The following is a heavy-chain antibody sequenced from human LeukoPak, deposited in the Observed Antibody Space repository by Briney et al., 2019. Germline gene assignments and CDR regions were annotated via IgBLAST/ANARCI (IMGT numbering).Heavy chain of an antibody. J-gene: IGHJ5*02. D-gene: IGHD3-22*01. V-gene: IGHV4-39*01. CDR1: GGSISSSSYY. Sequence: SETLSLTCTVSGGSISSSSYYWGWIRKPPGKGREWIGSIYYSGSTYYNPSLKSRVTISVDTSKNQFSLKLSSVTAADTAVYYCAYYYDSSGSSSWGQGTLVTVSS. CDR2: IYYSGST. CDR3: AYYYDSSGSSS.